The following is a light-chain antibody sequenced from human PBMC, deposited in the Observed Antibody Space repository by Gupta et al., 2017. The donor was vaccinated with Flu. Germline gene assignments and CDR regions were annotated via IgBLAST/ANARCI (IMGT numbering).Light chain of an antibody. CDR1: QSISTY. CDR2: AAS. Sequence: DIQMTQSPSSLSASVGDRVTITCRASQSISTYLNWYQQKPGKAPNLLIYAASSLQSGVPSRFSGSGSGTDFTLTIRSLQPEDFAIYYCQQTDRTPITFGQGTLLESK. J-gene: IGKJ5*01. CDR3: QQTDRTPIT. V-gene: IGKV1-39*01.